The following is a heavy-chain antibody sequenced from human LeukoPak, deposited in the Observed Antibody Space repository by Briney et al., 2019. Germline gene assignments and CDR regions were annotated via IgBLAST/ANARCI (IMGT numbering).Heavy chain of an antibody. CDR3: ARNRDGYNSFDY. Sequence: PSQTLSLTCTVSGGSINNGGYYWSWIRQHPGKGLEWIGYIYYSGSSYYNPSLRSRVTISVDTSKNHFSLKLSSVTAADTAVYYCARNRDGYNSFDYWGQGTQVTVSS. D-gene: IGHD5-24*01. CDR1: GGSINNGGYY. J-gene: IGHJ4*02. CDR2: IYYSGSS. V-gene: IGHV4-31*03.